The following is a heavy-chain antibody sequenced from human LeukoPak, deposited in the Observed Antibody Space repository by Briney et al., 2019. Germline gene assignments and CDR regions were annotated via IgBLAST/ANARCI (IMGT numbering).Heavy chain of an antibody. CDR1: GFTFSTYN. CDR2: IHSSSGTI. D-gene: IGHD2-2*01. J-gene: IGHJ4*02. Sequence: GGSLRLSCVASGFTFSTYNMNWVRQAPGKGLEWLSYIHSSSGTIYYADSVKGRFTISRDNAKSSLYLQMNSLRAEDTAVYYCARGAPLYCSSTSCYRPFDYWGQGTLVTVSS. V-gene: IGHV3-48*01. CDR3: ARGAPLYCSSTSCYRPFDY.